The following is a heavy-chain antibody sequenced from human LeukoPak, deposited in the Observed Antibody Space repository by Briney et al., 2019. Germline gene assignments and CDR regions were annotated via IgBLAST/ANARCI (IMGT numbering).Heavy chain of an antibody. V-gene: IGHV4-39*01. CDR2: INYSGTP. J-gene: IGHJ4*02. CDR3: ARLSDY. Sequence: PSETLSLTCTVSGGAISSDNYYWGWIRQPPGKGLEWIGSINYSGTPYYNPSLKSRVSISVDTSRTQFSLRLSSVTAADTAVYYCARLSDYWGQGTLVTVSS. CDR1: GGAISSDNYY.